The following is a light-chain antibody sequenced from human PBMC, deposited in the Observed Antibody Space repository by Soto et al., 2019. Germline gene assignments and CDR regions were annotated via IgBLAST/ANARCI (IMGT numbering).Light chain of an antibody. Sequence: IVMTHAPAALSVSQGERATLSCRASQSVSSSYLAWYQQKPGQAPRLLIYGASSRATGVPDRFSASGSGTDFTLTISRLEPEDFAAYYCQQHGRSPFTFGPGTTVDIK. J-gene: IGKJ3*01. CDR3: QQHGRSPFT. V-gene: IGKV3-20*01. CDR2: GAS. CDR1: QSVSSSY.